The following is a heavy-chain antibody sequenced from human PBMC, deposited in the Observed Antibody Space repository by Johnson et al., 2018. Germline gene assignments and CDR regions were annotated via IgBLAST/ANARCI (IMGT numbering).Heavy chain of an antibody. CDR2: IHATGRTV. D-gene: IGHD4-11*01. J-gene: IGHJ4*02. CDR3: AGDRVDSTPGPFDY. CDR1: GFTFSSYS. V-gene: IGHV3-48*01. Sequence: VQLQESGGGLVQPGGSLRLSCTASGFTFSSYSMNWVRQAPWKGLEWVSYIHATGRTVYYADSVKGRFTVSRDNAENSVQLQMTSLRAEDTAVYYCAGDRVDSTPGPFDYWGQGTLVTVSS.